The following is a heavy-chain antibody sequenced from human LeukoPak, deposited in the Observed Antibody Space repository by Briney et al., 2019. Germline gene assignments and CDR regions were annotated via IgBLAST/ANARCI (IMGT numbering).Heavy chain of an antibody. D-gene: IGHD5-18*01. CDR2: IYYSGST. V-gene: IGHV4-39*07. Sequence: PSETLSLTCTVSGGSISSSSYYWGWIRQPPGKGLEWIGSIYYSGSTYYNPSLKSRVTISVDTSKNQFSLKLSSVTAADTAVYYCARDPSISYSYGFTGSQSPPPLDYWGQGTLVTVSS. J-gene: IGHJ4*02. CDR1: GGSISSSSYY. CDR3: ARDPSISYSYGFTGSQSPPPLDY.